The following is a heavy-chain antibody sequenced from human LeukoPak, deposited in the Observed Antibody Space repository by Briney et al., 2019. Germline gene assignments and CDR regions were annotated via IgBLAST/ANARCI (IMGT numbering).Heavy chain of an antibody. CDR1: GFTFSNYG. Sequence: GRSLRLSCAGSGFTFSNYGMHWVRQAPGKGPEWVAVISYDGTNKYYADSVKGRFTISRDNSKNTLYLQMNSLRAEDTAVYYCAKDLGWLAAASVFDYWGQGTLVTVSS. CDR3: AKDLGWLAAASVFDY. CDR2: ISYDGTNK. J-gene: IGHJ4*02. D-gene: IGHD6-13*01. V-gene: IGHV3-30*18.